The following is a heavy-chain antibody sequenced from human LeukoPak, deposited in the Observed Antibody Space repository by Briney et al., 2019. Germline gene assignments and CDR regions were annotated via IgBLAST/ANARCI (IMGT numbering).Heavy chain of an antibody. Sequence: GGSLRLSCAASGFTFNSYVINWVCRAPGKGLEWVSGIYESGQTTHYADSVKGRFSISRDNSKNTLYLQMDSLRGEDTAIYYCAKDYRIGYSDHFDYWGQGALVTVSS. D-gene: IGHD2-21*01. CDR3: AKDYRIGYSDHFDY. CDR1: GFTFNSYV. J-gene: IGHJ4*02. CDR2: IYESGQTT. V-gene: IGHV3-23*01.